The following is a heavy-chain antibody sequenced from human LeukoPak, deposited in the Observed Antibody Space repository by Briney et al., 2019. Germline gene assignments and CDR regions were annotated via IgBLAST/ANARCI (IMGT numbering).Heavy chain of an antibody. CDR3: ARDNYSGSRYFDH. D-gene: IGHD1-26*01. CDR2: ISSSGRTM. CDR1: GFIFSSYE. J-gene: IGHJ4*02. Sequence: GGSLRLSCAASGFIFSSYEMSWVRQAPGKGLEWVSYISSSGRTMYYADSVKGRFTVSRDNAKNSLYLQMNSLRAEDTAIYYCARDNYSGSRYFDHWGQGTLVAVSS. V-gene: IGHV3-48*03.